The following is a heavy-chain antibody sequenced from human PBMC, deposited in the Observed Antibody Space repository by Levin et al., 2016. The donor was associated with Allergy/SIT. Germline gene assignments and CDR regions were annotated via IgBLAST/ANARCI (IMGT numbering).Heavy chain of an antibody. CDR2: IYSDGNT. CDR3: ARGSDGVTVFGVVIRGASYYMDV. D-gene: IGHD3-3*01. J-gene: IGHJ6*03. V-gene: IGHV3-53*01. CDR1: GFIVSSNY. Sequence: GGSLRLSCAASGFIVSSNYMSWVRQAPGKGLEWVSVIYSDGNTYYADSVKGRFTISRDNSKNTLYLQMNSLRAEDTAVYYCARGSDGVTVFGVVIRGASYYMDVWGKGTTVTVSS.